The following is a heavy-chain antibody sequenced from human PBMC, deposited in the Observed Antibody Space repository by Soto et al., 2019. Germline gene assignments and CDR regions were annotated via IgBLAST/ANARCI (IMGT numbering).Heavy chain of an antibody. CDR2: IIPIFGTA. D-gene: IGHD6-19*01. CDR1: GCTFSSYA. CDR3: ARDQQWLLTH. V-gene: IGHV1-69*13. Sequence: ASVKVSCKASGCTFSSYAISWVRQAPGQGLEWMGGIIPIFGTANYAQKFQGRVTITADESTSTAYMELSSLRSEDTAVYYCARDQQWLLTHWGQGTLVSVSS. J-gene: IGHJ4*02.